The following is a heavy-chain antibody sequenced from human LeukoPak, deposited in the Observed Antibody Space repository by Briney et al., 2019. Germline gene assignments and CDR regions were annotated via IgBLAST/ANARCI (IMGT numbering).Heavy chain of an antibody. CDR3: ASPTRSTGYSSRNRKRNVFDI. V-gene: IGHV4-59*04. Sequence: SETLSLTCTVSDGSISSYYWSWIRQPPGKGLEWIGYIYYSGSTYYNQSLKSRVTISVDTSKNQFSLKLSSVTASDTAVYYCASPTRSTGYSSRNRKRNVFDIWGQGTMVTVSS. CDR2: IYYSGST. CDR1: DGSISSYY. J-gene: IGHJ3*02. D-gene: IGHD6-13*01.